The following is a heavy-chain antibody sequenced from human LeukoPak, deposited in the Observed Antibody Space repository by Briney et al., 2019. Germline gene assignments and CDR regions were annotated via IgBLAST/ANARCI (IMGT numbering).Heavy chain of an antibody. CDR2: IVVGSGNT. CDR3: AADRRSGSYDY. Sequence: SVKVSCKASGFTFTSSAMQWVRQTRGPRLEWIGWIVVGSGNTNYAQKFQERVTITRDMSTSTAYMELSSLRSEDTAVYYCAADRRSGSYDYWGQGTLVTVSS. D-gene: IGHD1-26*01. CDR1: GFTFTSSA. V-gene: IGHV1-58*02. J-gene: IGHJ4*02.